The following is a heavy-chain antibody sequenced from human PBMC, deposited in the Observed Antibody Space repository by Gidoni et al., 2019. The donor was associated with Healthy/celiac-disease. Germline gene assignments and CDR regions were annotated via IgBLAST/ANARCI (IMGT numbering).Heavy chain of an antibody. Sequence: EVQLVESGGGLVQPGGSLSLSCAASGFTFSSYWMRWVRQATGKGLVWVSRINSDGSSKSYADSVKGRFTIARDNAKNTLYLQMNSLRAEDTAVYYCARDLGFWECHDYWGQGTLVTVSS. CDR2: INSDGSSK. CDR1: GFTFSSYW. D-gene: IGHD3-10*01. J-gene: IGHJ4*02. CDR3: ARDLGFWECHDY. V-gene: IGHV3-74*01.